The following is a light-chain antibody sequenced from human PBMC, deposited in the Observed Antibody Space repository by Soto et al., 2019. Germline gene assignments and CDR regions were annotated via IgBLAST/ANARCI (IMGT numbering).Light chain of an antibody. J-gene: IGKJ5*01. V-gene: IGKV3-11*01. CDR3: QQRNIWPTVT. Sequence: DIVLTQSPATLSLSPGARATLSCRASQSVSRYLAWYQQKPGQAPRLLTYDASNRATGIPARFSGSGSGTDFTLTISSLETEDSAVYYCQQRNIWPTVTFGQGTRLEIK. CDR2: DAS. CDR1: QSVSRY.